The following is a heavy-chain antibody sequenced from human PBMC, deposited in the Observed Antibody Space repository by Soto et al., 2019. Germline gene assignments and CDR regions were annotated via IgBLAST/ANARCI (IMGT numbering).Heavy chain of an antibody. CDR1: GGSISSYY. CDR2: IYYSGST. V-gene: IGHV4-59*01. D-gene: IGHD3-3*01. J-gene: IGHJ4*02. CDR3: ARDLGGGFWSGYFEH. Sequence: ASETLSLTCTVSGGSISSYYWSWIRQPPGKGLEWIGYIYYSGSTNYNPSLKSRVTILVDTSKNQFSLKLSSVTAADTAVYYCARDLGGGFWSGYFEHWGQGTLVTVSS.